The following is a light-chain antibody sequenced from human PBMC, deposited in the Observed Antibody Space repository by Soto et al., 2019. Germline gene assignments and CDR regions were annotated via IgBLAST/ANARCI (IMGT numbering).Light chain of an antibody. Sequence: DIQMTQSPSSLSASVGYRVTITCRASQSISSYLNWYQQKPGKAPKLLIYAASSLQSGVPSRFSGSGSGTDFTLTISSLQPEDFATYYCQQSYSTPLGFGQGTKVDIK. CDR2: AAS. V-gene: IGKV1-39*01. CDR1: QSISSY. CDR3: QQSYSTPLG. J-gene: IGKJ1*01.